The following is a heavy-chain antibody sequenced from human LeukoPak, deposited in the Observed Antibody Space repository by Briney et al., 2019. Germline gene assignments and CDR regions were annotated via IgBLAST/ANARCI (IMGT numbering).Heavy chain of an antibody. CDR1: GGSISTYY. CDR3: AREACGGGDCYYYFDY. Sequence: SETLSLTCTVSGGSISTYYWSWIRQPPGKGLEWIGYIYYSGSTNYNPSLKSRVTISVDTSKNQFSLKLSSVTAADTAVYYCAREACGGGDCYYYFDYWGQGTLVTVSS. CDR2: IYYSGST. V-gene: IGHV4-59*12. J-gene: IGHJ4*02. D-gene: IGHD2-21*02.